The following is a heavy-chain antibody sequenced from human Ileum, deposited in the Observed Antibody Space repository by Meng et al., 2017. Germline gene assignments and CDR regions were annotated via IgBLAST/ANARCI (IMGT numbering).Heavy chain of an antibody. J-gene: IGHJ4*02. CDR1: CGAISSSFY. V-gene: IGHV4-4*02. CDR2: IYLAGSP. Sequence: LRQVAGPGLVIPSWTMSLTGSVSCGAISSSFYWSWVRQSPGKGLEWIGQIYLAGSPNYNPSLESRVTISVDKSKNQFSLRLTSVTAADTAIFYCVRHGGKYFDSWGQGTLVTVSS. CDR3: VRHGGKYFDS. D-gene: IGHD2-15*01.